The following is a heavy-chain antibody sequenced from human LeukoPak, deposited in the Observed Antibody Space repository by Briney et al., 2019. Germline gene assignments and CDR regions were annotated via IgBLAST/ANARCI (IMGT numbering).Heavy chain of an antibody. Sequence: SLRLSCAASGFTFSSYGMHWVRQAPGKGLEWVAVISYDGSNKYYADSVKGRFTISRDNSKNTLYLQMNSLRAEDTAVYYCAKAWGLLNYFDYWGQGTLVTVSS. V-gene: IGHV3-30*18. CDR3: AKAWGLLNYFDY. CDR2: ISYDGSNK. J-gene: IGHJ4*02. CDR1: GFTFSSYG. D-gene: IGHD1-26*01.